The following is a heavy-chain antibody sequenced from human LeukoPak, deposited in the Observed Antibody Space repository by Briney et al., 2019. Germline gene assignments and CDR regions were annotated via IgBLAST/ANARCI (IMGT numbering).Heavy chain of an antibody. CDR1: GFTFSSYA. V-gene: IGHV3-30*04. Sequence: GGSLRLSCAASGFTFSSYAMHWVRQAPGKGLEWVAVISYDGSNKYYADSVKGRFTISRDNSKNTLYLQMNSLRAEDTAVYYCARGISSGWPNWGQGTLVTVSS. CDR2: ISYDGSNK. J-gene: IGHJ4*02. D-gene: IGHD6-19*01. CDR3: ARGISSGWPN.